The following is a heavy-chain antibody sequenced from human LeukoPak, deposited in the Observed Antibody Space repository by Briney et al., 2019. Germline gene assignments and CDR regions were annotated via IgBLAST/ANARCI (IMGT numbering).Heavy chain of an antibody. V-gene: IGHV4-4*02. CDR3: ARARGYSGYEGIDY. J-gene: IGHJ4*02. CDR2: IYHSGST. Sequence: GSLRLSCAASAFSFSNYNMNWVRQAPGKGLEWIGEIYHSGSTNYNPSLKSRVTISVDKSKNQFSLKLSSVTAADTAVYYCARARGYSGYEGIDYWGQGTLVTVSS. D-gene: IGHD5-12*01. CDR1: AFSFSNYNM.